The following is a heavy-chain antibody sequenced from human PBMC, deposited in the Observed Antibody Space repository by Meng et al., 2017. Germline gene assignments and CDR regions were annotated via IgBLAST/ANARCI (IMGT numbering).Heavy chain of an antibody. CDR3: ARDEYYYDSSGYDITPHFDY. J-gene: IGHJ4*02. Sequence: GESLKISCAASGFTFSSYSMNWVRQAPGKGLEWVSSISSSSSYIYYADSVKGRFTISRDNAKNSLYLQMNSLRAEDTAVYYCARDEYYYDSSGYDITPHFDYWGQGTLVTVSS. CDR1: GFTFSSYS. CDR2: ISSSSSYI. V-gene: IGHV3-21*01. D-gene: IGHD3-22*01.